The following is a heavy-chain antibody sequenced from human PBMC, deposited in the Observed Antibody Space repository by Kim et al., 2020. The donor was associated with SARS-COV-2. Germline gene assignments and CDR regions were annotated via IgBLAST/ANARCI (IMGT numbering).Heavy chain of an antibody. J-gene: IGHJ5*02. V-gene: IGHV4-30-2*01. D-gene: IGHD2-2*01. CDR3: ARRGPAAIVWFDP. Sequence: YNPSLKSRVTISVDRSKTQFSLKLSSVTAADTAVYYCARRGPAAIVWFDPWGQGTLVTVSS.